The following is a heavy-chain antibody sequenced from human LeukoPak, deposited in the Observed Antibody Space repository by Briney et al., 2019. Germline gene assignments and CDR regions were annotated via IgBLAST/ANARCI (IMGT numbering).Heavy chain of an antibody. Sequence: GESLKISCKGSGYSFSSYWIGWVRQMPGKGLEWTGIIYPGDSDTRYSPSFQGQVTISADKSISTAYLQWSSLKASDTAMYYCARSTSSGWYESDYWGQGTLVTVSS. J-gene: IGHJ4*02. CDR2: IYPGDSDT. V-gene: IGHV5-51*01. D-gene: IGHD6-19*01. CDR1: GYSFSSYW. CDR3: ARSTSSGWYESDY.